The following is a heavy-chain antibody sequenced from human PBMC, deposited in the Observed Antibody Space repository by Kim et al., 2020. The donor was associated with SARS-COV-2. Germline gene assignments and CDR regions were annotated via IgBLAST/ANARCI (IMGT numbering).Heavy chain of an antibody. CDR2: T. J-gene: IGHJ4*02. V-gene: IGHV3-66*01. Sequence: TYYADSVKGRFTISRDNSKNTLYLQMNSLRAEDTAVYYCARDWVYGELDYWGQGTLVTVSS. CDR3: ARDWVYGELDY. D-gene: IGHD4-17*01.